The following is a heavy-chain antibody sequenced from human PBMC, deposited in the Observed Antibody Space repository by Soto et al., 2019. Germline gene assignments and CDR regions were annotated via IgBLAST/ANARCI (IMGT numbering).Heavy chain of an antibody. V-gene: IGHV1-69*02. CDR3: ASAYSSSPLFDY. J-gene: IGHJ4*02. CDR1: GGTFSSYT. D-gene: IGHD6-6*01. CDR2: IIPILGIA. Sequence: ASVKVSCKASGGTFSSYTISWVRQAPGQGLEWMGRIIPILGIANYAQKFQGRVTITAEKSTSTAYMELSSQRSEDTAVYYCASAYSSSPLFDYWGQGTLVTVSS.